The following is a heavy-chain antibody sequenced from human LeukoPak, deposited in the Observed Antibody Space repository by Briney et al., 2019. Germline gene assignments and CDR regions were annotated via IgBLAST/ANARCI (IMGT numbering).Heavy chain of an antibody. V-gene: IGHV4-31*03. Sequence: SETLSLTCTVSGGSISNGGYYWSWIRQHPGMGLEWIGYIYYSGSTFYNPSLKSRVTISVDTSKNQFSLKLSSVTAADTAVYYCARVEGYYYGMDVWGQGTTVTVSS. D-gene: IGHD5-24*01. CDR2: IYYSGST. CDR3: ARVEGYYYGMDV. J-gene: IGHJ6*02. CDR1: GGSISNGGYY.